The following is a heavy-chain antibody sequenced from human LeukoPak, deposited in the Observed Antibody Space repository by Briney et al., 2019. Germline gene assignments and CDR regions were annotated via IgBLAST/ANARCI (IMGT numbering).Heavy chain of an antibody. CDR3: ARADYYDSSGYYYSAYFDY. CDR1: GYSISSGYY. CDR2: IYHSGST. V-gene: IGHV4-38-2*02. Sequence: SETLSLTCTVSGYSISSGYYWGWIRQPPGKGLEWIGSIYHSGSTYYNPSLKSRVTISVDTSKNQFSLKLSSVTAADTAVYYCARADYYDSSGYYYSAYFDYWGQGTLVTVSS. J-gene: IGHJ4*02. D-gene: IGHD3-22*01.